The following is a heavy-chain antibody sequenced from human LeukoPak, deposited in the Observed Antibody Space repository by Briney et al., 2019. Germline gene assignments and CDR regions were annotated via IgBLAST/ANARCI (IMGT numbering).Heavy chain of an antibody. V-gene: IGHV3-33*01. Sequence: PGRSLRLSCAASGFTFSRYGMHWVRQAPGKGLEWVAVIWYDGSNKYYADSVKGRFTISRDSSKNTLYLQMNSLRAEDTAVYYCARETVSLDYWGQGTLVTVSS. CDR1: GFTFSRYG. J-gene: IGHJ4*02. CDR3: ARETVSLDY. CDR2: IWYDGSNK.